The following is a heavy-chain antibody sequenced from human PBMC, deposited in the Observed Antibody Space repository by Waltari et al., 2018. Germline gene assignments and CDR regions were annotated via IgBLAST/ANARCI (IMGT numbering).Heavy chain of an antibody. J-gene: IGHJ4*02. CDR1: GDNFRRSP. CDR3: VRAERYLGNWYGSPEFES. CDR2: IIPRFDTE. Sequence: QVHLIQSGAEVKEPGSSVTVSCKASGDNFRRSPVSWVRQAPGHGPEWMGGIIPRFDTENYAQKFQGRLQISADESTGTVSMELGSLRSEDTAVYYCVRAERYLGNWYGSPEFESWGQGTLVTVSS. D-gene: IGHD6-13*01. V-gene: IGHV1-69*01.